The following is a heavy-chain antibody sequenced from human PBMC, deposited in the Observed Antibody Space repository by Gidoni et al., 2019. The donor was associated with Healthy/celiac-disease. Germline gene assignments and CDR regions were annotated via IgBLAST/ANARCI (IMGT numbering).Heavy chain of an antibody. Sequence: QVQLVQSGAEVKKPGASVKVSCKASGYTFTGHYMHWVRQAPGQGLEWMGWINPNSGGTNYAQKFQGRVTMTRDTSISTAYMELSRLRSDDTAVYYCARDEASSGWSYGWFDPWGQGTLVTVSS. D-gene: IGHD6-19*01. J-gene: IGHJ5*02. V-gene: IGHV1-2*02. CDR2: INPNSGGT. CDR3: ARDEASSGWSYGWFDP. CDR1: GYTFTGHY.